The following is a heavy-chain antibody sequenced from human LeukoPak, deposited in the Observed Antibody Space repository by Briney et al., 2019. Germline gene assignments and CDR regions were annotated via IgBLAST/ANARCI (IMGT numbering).Heavy chain of an antibody. J-gene: IGHJ4*02. CDR2: ISSSSSYI. CDR1: GFAFSSYS. Sequence: GGSLRLSCAASGFAFSSYSMNWVRQAPGKGLEWVSSISSSSSYIHYADSVKGRFTISRDNAKNSLYLQMNSLRAEDTAVYYCARVLSRSTLDYWGQGTLVTVSS. CDR3: ARVLSRSTLDY. V-gene: IGHV3-21*01.